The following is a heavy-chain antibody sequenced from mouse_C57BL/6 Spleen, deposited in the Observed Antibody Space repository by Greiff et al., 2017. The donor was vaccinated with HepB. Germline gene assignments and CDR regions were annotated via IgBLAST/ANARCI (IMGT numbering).Heavy chain of an antibody. D-gene: IGHD3-1*01. J-gene: IGHJ3*01. CDR2: IDPENGDT. CDR3: TTAHFAWFAY. Sequence: VQLQQSGAELVRPGASVKLSCTASGFNIKDDYMHWVKQRPEQGLEWIGWIDPENGDTEYASKFQGKATITADTSSNTAYLQLSSLTSEDTAVYYCTTAHFAWFAYWGQGTLVTVSA. V-gene: IGHV14-4*01. CDR1: GFNIKDDY.